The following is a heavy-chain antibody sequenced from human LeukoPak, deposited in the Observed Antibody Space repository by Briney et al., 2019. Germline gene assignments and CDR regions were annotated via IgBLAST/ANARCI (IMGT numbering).Heavy chain of an antibody. Sequence: GGSLRLSCAASGFTFTNAWMNRVRQAPGKGLEWVGRIKSKADGETIDYAAPVKGRFTFSRDDSKNMLYLQMNGLKSEDTAVYYCSTLTSRYLSDSWGQGTLVTVSS. V-gene: IGHV3-15*07. CDR1: GFTFTNAW. CDR3: STLTSRYLSDS. J-gene: IGHJ4*02. CDR2: IKSKADGETI. D-gene: IGHD3-9*01.